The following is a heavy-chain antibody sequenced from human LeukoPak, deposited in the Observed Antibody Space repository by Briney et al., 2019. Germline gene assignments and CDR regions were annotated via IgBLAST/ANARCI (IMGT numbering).Heavy chain of an antibody. V-gene: IGHV3-30*18. CDR3: AKDLAYYDSSGYFAFDI. CDR2: ISYDGSNK. J-gene: IGHJ3*02. Sequence: GGSLRLSCAASGFTFSSYGIHWVRQAPGKGVEWVAVISYDGSNKYYADSVKGRFTISRDNSKNTLYLQMNSLRAEDTAVYYCAKDLAYYDSSGYFAFDIWGQGTMVTVSS. CDR1: GFTFSSYG. D-gene: IGHD3-22*01.